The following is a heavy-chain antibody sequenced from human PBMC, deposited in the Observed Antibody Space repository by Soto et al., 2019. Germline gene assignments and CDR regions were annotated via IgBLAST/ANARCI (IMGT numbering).Heavy chain of an antibody. CDR1: GFTFSDHY. CDR3: AKISTTSYFDF. V-gene: IGHV3-72*01. D-gene: IGHD4-17*01. J-gene: IGHJ4*02. CDR2: IRKKANSYTT. Sequence: PGGSLRLSCAASGFTFSDHYMDWVRQVPGKGLEWVGRIRKKANSYTTEYAASVKGRFTISRDGSKNSMYLQMNSLKTEDTAVYFCAKISTTSYFDFWGQGTLVTVSS.